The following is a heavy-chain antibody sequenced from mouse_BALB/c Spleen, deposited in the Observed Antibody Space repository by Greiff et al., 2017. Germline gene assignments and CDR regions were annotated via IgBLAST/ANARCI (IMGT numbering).Heavy chain of an antibody. CDR2: IWAGGST. D-gene: IGHD1-1*02. Sequence: VQLQESGPGLVAPSQSLSITCTVSGFSLTSYGVHWVRQPPGKGLEWLGVIWAGGSTNYNSALMSRLSISKDNSKSQVFLKMNSLQTDDTAMYYCARDNGGNYGYFDVWGAGTTVTVSS. J-gene: IGHJ1*01. CDR1: GFSLTSYG. V-gene: IGHV2-9*02. CDR3: ARDNGGNYGYFDV.